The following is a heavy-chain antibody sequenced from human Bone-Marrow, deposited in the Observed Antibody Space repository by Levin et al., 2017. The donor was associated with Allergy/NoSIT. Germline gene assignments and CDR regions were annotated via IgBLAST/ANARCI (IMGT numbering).Heavy chain of an antibody. J-gene: IGHJ4*02. CDR3: VRGTSSYDDDCGPLWGHWRLIDY. CDR1: GYTFSRFD. V-gene: IGHV1-8*01. D-gene: IGHD2-21*01. CDR2: VTPNSGNT. Sequence: EASVKVSCKASGYTFSRFDINWVRQAPGHGLEWMGRVTPNSGNTAYAQRMQGRLTMTWDTSISTAYIELSSLRPEDTAVYYCVRGTSSYDDDCGPLWGHWRLIDYWGQGTLVTVSS.